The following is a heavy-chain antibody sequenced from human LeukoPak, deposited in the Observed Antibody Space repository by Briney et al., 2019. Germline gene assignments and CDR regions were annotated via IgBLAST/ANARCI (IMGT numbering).Heavy chain of an antibody. CDR2: IIPILGIA. CDR3: ARDRYRGLGLYYFDY. D-gene: IGHD3/OR15-3a*01. CDR1: GGTFSSYA. Sequence: SVKVSCKASGGTFSSYAISWVRPAPGQGLEWMGRIIPILGIANYAQKFQGRVTITADKSTSTAYMELSSLRSEDTAVYYCARDRYRGLGLYYFDYWGQGTLVTVSS. J-gene: IGHJ4*02. V-gene: IGHV1-69*04.